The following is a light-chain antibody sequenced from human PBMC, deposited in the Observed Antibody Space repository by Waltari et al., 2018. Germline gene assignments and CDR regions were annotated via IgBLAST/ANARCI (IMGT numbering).Light chain of an antibody. V-gene: IGLV2-11*01. Sequence: QSALTQPRSVSGSPGQSVTISCAGTSSDIGGYDYVSWYQHLPGKAPKPLIYDVTAPPPAFPYLFSRSNSVNTASLTNSGLQPDDEANYYCCSYAGINSFNLVFGGWTNLAVL. CDR3: CSYAGINSFNLV. CDR1: SSDIGGYDY. J-gene: IGLJ2*01. CDR2: DVT.